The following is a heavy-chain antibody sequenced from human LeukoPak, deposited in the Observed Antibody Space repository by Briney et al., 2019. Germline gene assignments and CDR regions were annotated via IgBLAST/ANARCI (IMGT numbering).Heavy chain of an antibody. J-gene: IGHJ3*02. CDR1: GGSISSYY. D-gene: IGHD3-10*01. V-gene: IGHV4-59*08. CDR2: IYYSGST. Sequence: SETLSLTCTVSGGSISSYYWSWIRQPPGKGLEWIGYIYYSGSTNYNPSLKSRVTISVDTSKNQFSLKLSSVAAADTAVYYCARNYGSGSYYNRAFDIWGQGTMVTVSS. CDR3: ARNYGSGSYYNRAFDI.